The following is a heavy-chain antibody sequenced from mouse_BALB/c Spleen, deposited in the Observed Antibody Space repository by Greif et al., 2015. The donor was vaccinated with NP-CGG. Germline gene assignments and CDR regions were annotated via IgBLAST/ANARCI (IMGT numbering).Heavy chain of an antibody. CDR3: ARGGYGYDFDY. V-gene: IGHV1-54*01. Sequence: QVQLKESGAELVRPGTSVKVSCKASGYAFTNYLIEWVKQRPGQGLEWIGVINPGSGGTNYNEKFKGKATLTADKSSSTAYMQLSSLTSDDSAVYFCARGGYGYDFDYWGQGTTLTVSS. J-gene: IGHJ2*01. CDR1: GYAFTNYL. CDR2: INPGSGGT. D-gene: IGHD2-2*01.